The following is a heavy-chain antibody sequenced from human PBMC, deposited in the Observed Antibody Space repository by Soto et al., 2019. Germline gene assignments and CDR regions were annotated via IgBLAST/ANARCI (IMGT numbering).Heavy chain of an antibody. J-gene: IGHJ4*02. V-gene: IGHV4-59*12. CDR2: VHYVGTT. CDR1: GDTMSEFY. Sequence: PSEILSLTCSVSGDTMSEFYWSWIRQSPGKGLEWIGYVHYVGTTKYNPSHKSRVTISVDTSKKQFSLNLRSVTAADTAVYYCTRLNYYDTSGYPYFFDYWGQGAPVTAPQ. CDR3: TRLNYYDTSGYPYFFDY. D-gene: IGHD3-22*01.